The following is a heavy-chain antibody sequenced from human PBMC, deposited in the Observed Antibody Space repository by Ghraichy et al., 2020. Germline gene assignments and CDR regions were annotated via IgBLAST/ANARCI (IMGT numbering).Heavy chain of an antibody. D-gene: IGHD3-22*01. CDR3: ALQLYYYDSSGYLTDLDY. CDR2: IRYDGSNK. J-gene: IGHJ4*02. CDR1: GFTFSSYG. V-gene: IGHV3-30*02. Sequence: GGSLRHSCAASGFTFSSYGMHWVRQAPGKGLEWVAFIRYDGSNKYYADSVKGRFTISRDSSKNTLYLQMDSLRAEDTAVYYCALQLYYYDSSGYLTDLDYWGQGTLVTVSS.